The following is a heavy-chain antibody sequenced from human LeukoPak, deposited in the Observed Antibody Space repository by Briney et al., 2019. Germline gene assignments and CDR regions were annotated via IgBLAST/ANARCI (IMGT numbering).Heavy chain of an antibody. V-gene: IGHV1-24*01. D-gene: IGHD3-22*01. CDR2: SDPEDSET. J-gene: IGHJ3*02. Sequence: ASVKVSCKVSGYTLTELSMHWVRQAPGKGLEWMGGSDPEDSETIYAQKFQGRVTMTEDTSTDTAYMELSSLRSEDTAVYYCATPRPHYYDSSGYKGDAFDIWGQGTMVTVSS. CDR1: GYTLTELS. CDR3: ATPRPHYYDSSGYKGDAFDI.